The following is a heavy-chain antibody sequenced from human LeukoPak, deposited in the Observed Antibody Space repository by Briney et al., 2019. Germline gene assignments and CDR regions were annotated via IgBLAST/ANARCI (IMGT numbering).Heavy chain of an antibody. Sequence: SETLSLTCAVYGGSFSGYYWSWIRQPPGKGLEWIGEINHSGSTNYNPSLKSRVTISVDTSKNQFSLKLSSVTAADTAVYYCARGRSCRSTSCYLYPFDIWGHGTMVTVSS. CDR1: GGSFSGYY. J-gene: IGHJ3*02. V-gene: IGHV4-34*01. D-gene: IGHD2-2*01. CDR2: INHSGST. CDR3: ARGRSCRSTSCYLYPFDI.